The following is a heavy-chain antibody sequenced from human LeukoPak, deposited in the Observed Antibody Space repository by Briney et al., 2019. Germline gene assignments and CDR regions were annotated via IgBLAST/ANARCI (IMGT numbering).Heavy chain of an antibody. CDR3: AKDPIDFWSGYYVGVSPYYFDY. Sequence: GGSLRLSCAASGFTFSSYWMSWVRLAPGKWREWVANIKLDGSEKYYVDSVKGRFTISRDNSKNTLYLQMNSLRAEDTAVYYCAKDPIDFWSGYYVGVSPYYFDYWGRGTLVTVSS. D-gene: IGHD3-3*01. CDR1: GFTFSSYW. V-gene: IGHV3-7*01. CDR2: IKLDGSEK. J-gene: IGHJ4*02.